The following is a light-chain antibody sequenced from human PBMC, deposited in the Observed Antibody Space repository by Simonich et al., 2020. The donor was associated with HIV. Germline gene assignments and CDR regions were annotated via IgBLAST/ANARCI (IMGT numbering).Light chain of an antibody. Sequence: EIVMTQSPATLSVSPGDRATLSCSASQSVSTYLAWYQQKPGQAPRLLIYDASNRATGIPARFSGSGSGTDFTLTISSLEPEDFAVYYCQQRSNWYTFGQGTKLEIK. J-gene: IGKJ2*01. V-gene: IGKV3-11*01. CDR3: QQRSNWYT. CDR2: DAS. CDR1: QSVSTY.